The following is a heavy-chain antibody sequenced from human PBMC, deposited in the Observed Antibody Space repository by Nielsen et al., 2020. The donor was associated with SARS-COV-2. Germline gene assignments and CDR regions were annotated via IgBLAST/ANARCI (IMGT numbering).Heavy chain of an antibody. J-gene: IGHJ4*02. CDR1: GGSISSGSYY. Sequence: SETLSLTCTVSGGSISSGSYYWSWIRQPAGKGLEWIGRIYTSGSTYYNPSLKSRVTISVDTSKNQFSLKLSSVTAADTAVYYCARAPKAIVVHHFDYWGQGTLVTVSS. D-gene: IGHD3-22*01. CDR2: IYTSGST. CDR3: ARAPKAIVVHHFDY. V-gene: IGHV4-61*02.